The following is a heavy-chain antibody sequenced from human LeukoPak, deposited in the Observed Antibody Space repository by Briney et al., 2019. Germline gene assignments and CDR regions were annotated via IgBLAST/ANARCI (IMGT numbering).Heavy chain of an antibody. Sequence: PGGSLRLSCAASGFTFSSYWMSWVRQAPGKGLGWVANIKQDGSEKYYVDSVKGRFTISRDNAKNSLYLQMNSLRAEDTAVYYCARKKRDVLRYFAVEFDYWGQGTLVTVSS. CDR2: IKQDGSEK. CDR1: GFTFSSYW. V-gene: IGHV3-7*01. CDR3: ARKKRDVLRYFAVEFDY. J-gene: IGHJ4*02. D-gene: IGHD3-9*01.